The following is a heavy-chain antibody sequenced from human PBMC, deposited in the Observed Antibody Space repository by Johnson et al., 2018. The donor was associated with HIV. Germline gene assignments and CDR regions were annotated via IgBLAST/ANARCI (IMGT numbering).Heavy chain of an antibody. D-gene: IGHD6-6*01. Sequence: MQLVESGGGLVKPGGSLRLSCAASGFTFSNYYMSWIRQAPGKGLEWVSYISSSGSTIYYADSVKGRFTISRDNAKNPLYLQMNSLRAEDTAVYYCARSYSSSSHDAFDIWGQGTMVTVSS. V-gene: IGHV3-11*04. CDR2: ISSSGSTI. CDR1: GFTFSNYY. CDR3: ARSYSSSSHDAFDI. J-gene: IGHJ3*02.